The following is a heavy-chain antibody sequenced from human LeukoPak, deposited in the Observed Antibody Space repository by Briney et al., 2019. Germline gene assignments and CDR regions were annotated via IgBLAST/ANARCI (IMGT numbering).Heavy chain of an antibody. CDR2: IYYSGST. CDR3: GGWGFGCCSGGSCPYNWFDP. Sequence: PSETLSLTCTVSGGSISSYYWSWIRQPPGKGLEWIGYIYYSGSTNYNPSLKSRVTISVDTSKNQFSLKLSSVTAADTAVYYCGGWGFGCCSGGSCPYNWFDPWGQGTLVTVSS. J-gene: IGHJ5*02. D-gene: IGHD2-15*01. V-gene: IGHV4-59*01. CDR1: GGSISSYY.